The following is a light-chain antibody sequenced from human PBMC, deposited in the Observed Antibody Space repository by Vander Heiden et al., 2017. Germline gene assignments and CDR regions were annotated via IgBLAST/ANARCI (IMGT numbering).Light chain of an antibody. CDR3: QQDGSSPLT. J-gene: IGKJ4*01. Sequence: EIVLTQSPGTLSLSPGERATLSCRDSQSVSSSYLAWYQQKPGQAPRLLIYGASSRATGIPDRFSGSGSGTDFTLTISRLEPEDFAVYYCQQDGSSPLTFGGGTKVEIK. CDR2: GAS. CDR1: QSVSSSY. V-gene: IGKV3-20*01.